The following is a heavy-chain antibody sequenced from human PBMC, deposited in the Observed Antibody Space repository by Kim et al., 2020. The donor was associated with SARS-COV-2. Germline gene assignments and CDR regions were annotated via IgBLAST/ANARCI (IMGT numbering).Heavy chain of an antibody. Sequence: ASVKVSCKASGYTFTSYAMHWVRQAPGQRLEWMGWINAGNGNTKYSQKFQGRVTITRDTSASTAYMELSSLRSEDTAVYYCARDRRTVQGITMVRGVIIGAPCSWGQGTLVTVSS. D-gene: IGHD3-10*01. CDR1: GYTFTSYA. V-gene: IGHV1-3*01. J-gene: IGHJ5*02. CDR2: INAGNGNT. CDR3: ARDRRTVQGITMVRGVIIGAPCS.